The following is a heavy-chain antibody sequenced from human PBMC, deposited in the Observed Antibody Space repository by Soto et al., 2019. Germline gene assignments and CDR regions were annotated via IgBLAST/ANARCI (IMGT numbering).Heavy chain of an antibody. CDR3: GSRRGSYHPSGSSFDY. CDR1: GGSISSSSYY. J-gene: IGHJ4*02. CDR2: IYYSGST. D-gene: IGHD1-26*01. V-gene: IGHV4-39*01. Sequence: QLQLQESGPGLVKPSETLSLTCTVSGGSISSSSYYWGWIRQPPGKGLAWIGSIYYSGSTYYNPSFRRRVSISVDTSKNQFSLKLSSVTAADAAVYYCGSRRGSYHPSGSSFDYWGQGTLVTVSS.